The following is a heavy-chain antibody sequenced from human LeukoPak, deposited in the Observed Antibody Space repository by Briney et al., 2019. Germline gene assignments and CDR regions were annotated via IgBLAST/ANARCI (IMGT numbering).Heavy chain of an antibody. Sequence: ASVKVSCKGSGYTLSNHAFSWVRQAPGQGLEWMGWIGADNGNTNHAQKFQGRVSLTTDTSTSTAYMELRSLRSDDTAVYYCARCRRPKIRFLEWPSGYYYYGMDVWGQGTTVTVSS. CDR1: GYTLSNHA. V-gene: IGHV1-18*04. D-gene: IGHD3-3*01. CDR2: IGADNGNT. CDR3: ARCRRPKIRFLEWPSGYYYYGMDV. J-gene: IGHJ6*02.